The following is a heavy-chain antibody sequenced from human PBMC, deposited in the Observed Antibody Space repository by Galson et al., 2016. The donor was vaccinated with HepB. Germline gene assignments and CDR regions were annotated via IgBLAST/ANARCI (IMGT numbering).Heavy chain of an antibody. Sequence: SVKVSCKASGYRFSNYGISWVRQAPGQGLEWMGWISAYNGNTDYAQNFQGRVTMTTDTSTDTAYMDVRSLRSDDTAVYYCARDVPVRAARLFDYWGQGTLVTVSS. CDR2: ISAYNGNT. J-gene: IGHJ4*02. V-gene: IGHV1-18*01. D-gene: IGHD6-6*01. CDR1: GYRFSNYG. CDR3: ARDVPVRAARLFDY.